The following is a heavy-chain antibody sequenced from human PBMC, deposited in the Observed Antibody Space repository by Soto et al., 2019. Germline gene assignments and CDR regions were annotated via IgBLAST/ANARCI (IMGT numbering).Heavy chain of an antibody. CDR1: GFTFTSYT. CDR2: ISSSSDYI. Sequence: SLRLSCAASGFTFTSYTMNWVRQAPGKGLEWVSSISSSSDYIYYADSMKGRVTISRDNAKNSLFLDMNSLTGEDTAVYYCARARVYATGPLDFWGQGTLVTVSS. J-gene: IGHJ4*02. CDR3: ARARVYATGPLDF. V-gene: IGHV3-21*06. D-gene: IGHD6-13*01.